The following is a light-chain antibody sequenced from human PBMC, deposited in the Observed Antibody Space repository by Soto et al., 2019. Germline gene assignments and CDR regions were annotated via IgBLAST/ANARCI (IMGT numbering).Light chain of an antibody. Sequence: EIVLTQSPATLSLSPGERATLSCRASQSVSSYLAWYQQKPGQAPRLLIFGASTRATGIPASFSGSGSGTEFTLTISSLEPEDFAAYYCQQYNNWHPWTFGQGTKVDIK. CDR3: QQYNNWHPWT. V-gene: IGKV3-11*01. CDR1: QSVSSY. CDR2: GAS. J-gene: IGKJ1*01.